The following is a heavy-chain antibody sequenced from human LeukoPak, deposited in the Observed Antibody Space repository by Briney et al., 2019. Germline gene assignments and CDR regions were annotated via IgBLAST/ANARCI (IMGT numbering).Heavy chain of an antibody. Sequence: SETLSLTCTVSGGSISSNNYFWGWIRQPPGKGLEWIGSIYDSGSTYCNPSLKSRVTISVDTSKNQFSLKLNSATAADTAMYYCQSRFLEWLLDYWGQGTLVTVSS. CDR1: GGSISSNNYF. J-gene: IGHJ4*02. CDR3: QSRFLEWLLDY. CDR2: IYDSGST. V-gene: IGHV4-39*01. D-gene: IGHD3-3*01.